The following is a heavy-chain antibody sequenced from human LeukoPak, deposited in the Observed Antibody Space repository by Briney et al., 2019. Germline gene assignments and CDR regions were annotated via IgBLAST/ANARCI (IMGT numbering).Heavy chain of an antibody. D-gene: IGHD3-10*01. CDR3: ARDRLLWFVASYNWFDP. CDR1: GFTFSSYA. V-gene: IGHV3-30*04. CDR2: ISYDGSNE. J-gene: IGHJ5*02. Sequence: PGRSLRLSCAASGFTFSSYAMHWVRQAPGKGLEWVAVISYDGSNEYYADSVKGRFTISRDNSKNTLYLQMNSLRAEDTAVYYCARDRLLWFVASYNWFDPWGQGTLVTVSS.